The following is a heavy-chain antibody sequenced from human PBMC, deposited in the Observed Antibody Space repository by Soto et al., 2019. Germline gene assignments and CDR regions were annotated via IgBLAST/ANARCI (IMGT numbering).Heavy chain of an antibody. Sequence: EVQLVQSGAEVKKPGESLKISCKGSGYSFTSYWIGWVRQMPGKGLEWMGIIYPGDSDTRYSPSFQGQVTISADKSISTASLQWSSLKASDTAMYYCARAVRSRRGGVMTTNAFDTWGQGTMVTVAS. J-gene: IGHJ3*02. D-gene: IGHD4-17*01. CDR3: ARAVRSRRGGVMTTNAFDT. V-gene: IGHV5-51*03. CDR1: GYSFTSYW. CDR2: IYPGDSDT.